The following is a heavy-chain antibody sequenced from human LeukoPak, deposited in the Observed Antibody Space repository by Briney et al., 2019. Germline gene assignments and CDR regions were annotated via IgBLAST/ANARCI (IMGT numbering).Heavy chain of an antibody. CDR3: ARDRVVGATTGGFDY. CDR2: INWNGGST. V-gene: IGHV3-20*04. Sequence: GGSLRLSCAASGFTFDDYGMSWVRHAPGKGLEWVSGINWNGGSTVYADSVKGRFTISRDNAKNSLYLQMNSPRAEDTALYYCARDRVVGATTGGFDYWGQGTLVTVSS. D-gene: IGHD1-26*01. CDR1: GFTFDDYG. J-gene: IGHJ4*02.